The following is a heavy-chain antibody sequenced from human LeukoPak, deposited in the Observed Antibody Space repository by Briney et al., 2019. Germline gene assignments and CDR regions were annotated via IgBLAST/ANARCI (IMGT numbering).Heavy chain of an antibody. CDR1: GDSVSSTNYY. V-gene: IGHV4-39*01. J-gene: IGHJ4*02. CDR2: IRYSESA. D-gene: IGHD3-22*01. Sequence: SETLSLTCTVSGDSVSSTNYYWGWIRQPPGRGLEWIASIRYSESAYYSPSLKSRATISVDTSKNQFSLRLRSLTATDTAVYYCETQDSSHYWGQGTLVTVSS. CDR3: ETQDSSHY.